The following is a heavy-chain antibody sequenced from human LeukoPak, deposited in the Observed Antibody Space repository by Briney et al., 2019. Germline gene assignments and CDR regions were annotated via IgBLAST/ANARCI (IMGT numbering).Heavy chain of an antibody. CDR2: INSDGRST. J-gene: IGHJ1*01. CDR1: GFTFSSYW. D-gene: IGHD3-16*01. Sequence: GGSLRLSCAASGFTFSSYWMHWVRQAPGKGLVWVSRINSDGRSTSYADSVKGRLTISRDNAENTLYLQMNSLRAEDTAVYYCVRGGSTHFQHWGQGTLVTVSS. CDR3: VRGGSTHFQH. V-gene: IGHV3-74*01.